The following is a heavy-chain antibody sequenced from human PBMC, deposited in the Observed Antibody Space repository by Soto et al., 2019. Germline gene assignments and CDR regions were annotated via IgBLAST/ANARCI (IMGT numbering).Heavy chain of an antibody. D-gene: IGHD3-22*01. CDR2: IYHSGST. J-gene: IGHJ4*02. CDR3: ARVGTYDSSRYDLEY. V-gene: IGHV4-30-2*01. CDR1: VGSISSGGYS. Sequence: SETLSLTCAFSVGSISSGGYSCSWIRQPPWKGLEWIGYIYHSGSTYYNPSLGSRVTISVDRSKNQFSLKLSSVTAADTAVYYCARVGTYDSSRYDLEYCGQGTLVSGS.